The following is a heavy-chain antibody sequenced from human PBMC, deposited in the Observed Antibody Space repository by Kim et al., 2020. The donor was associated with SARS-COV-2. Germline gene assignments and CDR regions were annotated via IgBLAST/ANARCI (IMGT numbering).Heavy chain of an antibody. CDR3: ATRRDIVVVPAAPYYYYGMDV. CDR1: GFTVSSNY. J-gene: IGHJ6*02. CDR2: IYSGGST. V-gene: IGHV3-66*04. Sequence: GGSLRLSCAASGFTVSSNYMSWVRQAPGKGLEWVSVIYSGGSTYYADSVKGRFTISRDNSKNTLYLQMNSLRAEDMAVYYCATRRDIVVVPAAPYYYYGMDVWGQGTTVTVSS. D-gene: IGHD2-2*01.